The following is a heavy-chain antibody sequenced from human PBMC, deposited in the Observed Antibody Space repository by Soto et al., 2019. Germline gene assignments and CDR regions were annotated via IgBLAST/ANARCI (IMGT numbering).Heavy chain of an antibody. CDR3: AREPLCGGRCYDNWFDP. V-gene: IGHV1-3*04. CDR2: INNGNGNT. Sequence: QVQLVQSGAEVKKPGASVRLSCKASGYTFTPYPIHWVHQAPGQNLEWMGWINNGNGNTDYSQQFKDRVTITRDTSASTVYMELTSLRSEDTALYYCAREPLCGGRCYDNWFDPWGQGTLVTVSS. D-gene: IGHD2-15*01. CDR1: GYTFTPYP. J-gene: IGHJ5*02.